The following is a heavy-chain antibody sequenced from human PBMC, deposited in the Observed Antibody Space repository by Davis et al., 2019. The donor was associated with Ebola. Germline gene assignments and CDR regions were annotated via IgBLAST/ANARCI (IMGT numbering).Heavy chain of an antibody. D-gene: IGHD3-9*01. CDR3: ARVRSNILTGYHY. Sequence: GESLKISCSASGFTFSSYAMHWVRQAPGKGLVWVSRINGDGSTTSYADSVKGRFTISRDNAKNTLYLQMDSLTAEDTAVYYCARVRSNILTGYHYWGQGTVVTVSS. CDR2: INGDGSTT. CDR1: GFTFSSYA. V-gene: IGHV3-74*01. J-gene: IGHJ4*02.